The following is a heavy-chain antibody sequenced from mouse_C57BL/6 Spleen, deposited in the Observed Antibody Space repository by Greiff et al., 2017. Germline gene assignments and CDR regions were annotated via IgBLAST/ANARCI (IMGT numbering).Heavy chain of an antibody. CDR2: ISDGGSYT. J-gene: IGHJ1*03. CDR3: ARDLITTVVAHWYFDV. D-gene: IGHD1-1*01. Sequence: EVQGVESGGGLVKPGGSLKLSCAASGFTFSSYAMSWVRQTPEKRLEWVATISDGGSYTYYPDNVKGRFTISRDNAKNNLYLQMSHLKSEDTAMYYCARDLITTVVAHWYFDVWGTGTTVTVSS. CDR1: GFTFSSYA. V-gene: IGHV5-4*01.